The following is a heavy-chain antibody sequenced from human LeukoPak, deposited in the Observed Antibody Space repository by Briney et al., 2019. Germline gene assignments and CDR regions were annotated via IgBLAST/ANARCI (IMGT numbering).Heavy chain of an antibody. CDR1: GFTFNNYW. V-gene: IGHV3-7*01. J-gene: IGHJ6*03. CDR2: IKQDESEK. D-gene: IGHD3-3*01. Sequence: GGSLRLSCEASGFTFNNYWMSWFRQAPGKGLEWVANIKQDESEKNYVDSVKGRFTISRDNSKNTLYLQMNSLRPEDTAVYYCARVEGRGRSYYYYYMDVWGQGTTVTISS. CDR3: ARVEGRGRSYYYYYMDV.